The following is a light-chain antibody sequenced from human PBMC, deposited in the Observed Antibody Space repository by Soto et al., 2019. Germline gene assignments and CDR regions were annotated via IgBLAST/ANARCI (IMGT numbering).Light chain of an antibody. CDR1: SSDVGGYKY. V-gene: IGLV2-11*01. CDR3: CSYAGSYTHYV. Sequence: QSALTQPRSVSGSPGQSVTISCTGTSSDVGGYKYVSWYQQYPGKAPKVMIYAVTKRPSGVPDRISGSKSGNTASLTISGLQAEDEADYYCCSYAGSYTHYVFGTGTKVTVL. J-gene: IGLJ1*01. CDR2: AVT.